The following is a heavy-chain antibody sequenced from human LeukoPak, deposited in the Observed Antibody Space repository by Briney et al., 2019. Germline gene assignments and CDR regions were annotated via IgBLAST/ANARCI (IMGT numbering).Heavy chain of an antibody. V-gene: IGHV3-11*06. CDR2: LKSFKDGETT. D-gene: IGHD6-13*01. CDR3: ARDRGVAAAGPSDY. J-gene: IGHJ4*02. Sequence: PGGSLRLSCAASGFNFRQAWMSWVRQAPGKGLEWVGRLKSFKDGETTDYADSVKGRFTISRDNAKNSLYLQMNSLRAEDTAVYYCARDRGVAAAGPSDYWGQGTLVTVSS. CDR1: GFNFRQAW.